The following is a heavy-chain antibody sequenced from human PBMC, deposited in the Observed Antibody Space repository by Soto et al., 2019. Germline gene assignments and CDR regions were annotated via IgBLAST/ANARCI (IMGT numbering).Heavy chain of an antibody. CDR1: GGSISSGGYY. D-gene: IGHD3-10*01. V-gene: IGHV4-31*03. CDR3: GRDYYGWGMGGHCFDP. Sequence: SETLSLTCTVSGGSISSGGYYWSWIRQHPGKGLEWIGYIYYSGSTYYNPSLKSRVTISVDTSNNQFSLTLGSVTAADTAVFYCGRDYYGWGMGGHCFDPWGQGTLVTVS. J-gene: IGHJ5*02. CDR2: IYYSGST.